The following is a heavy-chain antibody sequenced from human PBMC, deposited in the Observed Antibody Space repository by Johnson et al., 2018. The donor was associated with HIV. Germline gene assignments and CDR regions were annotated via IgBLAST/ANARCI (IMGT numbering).Heavy chain of an antibody. CDR1: GFTFSAYE. CDR2: IDTTGDT. Sequence: VQVVESGGGSLQPGGSLRLSCAASGFTFSAYEMHWVRQSTGKGLEWVSSIDTTGDTYYPDSVKGRFTISRENAKSSLYLQMHSLTVGDTAVYYCARQGLTLDAFDIWGQGTMVTVSS. V-gene: IGHV3-13*01. J-gene: IGHJ3*02. CDR3: ARQGLTLDAFDI. D-gene: IGHD3/OR15-3a*01.